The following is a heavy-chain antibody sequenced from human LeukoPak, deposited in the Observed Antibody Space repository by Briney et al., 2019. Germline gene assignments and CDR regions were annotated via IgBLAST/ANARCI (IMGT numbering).Heavy chain of an antibody. V-gene: IGHV1-18*01. Sequence: GASVKVSCKASGYTFTSYGISWVRQAPGQGLEWMGWISAYNGNTNYAQKLQGRVTMTRDTSTSTVYMELSSLRSEDTAVYYCARAGYYDSSGYYFDYWGQGTLVTVSS. CDR2: ISAYNGNT. CDR3: ARAGYYDSSGYYFDY. D-gene: IGHD3-22*01. J-gene: IGHJ4*02. CDR1: GYTFTSYG.